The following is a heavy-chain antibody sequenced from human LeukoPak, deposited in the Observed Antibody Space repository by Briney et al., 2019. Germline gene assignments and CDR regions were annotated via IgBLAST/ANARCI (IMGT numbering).Heavy chain of an antibody. CDR2: IYSGGST. J-gene: IGHJ6*02. CDR1: GFTFSSYA. Sequence: GGSLRLSCAASGFTFSSYAMHWVRQAPGKGLEWVSVIYSGGSTYYADSVKGRFTISRDNSKNTLYLQMNSLRAEDTAVYYCARRAPNYYDSSGRGYYYGMDVWGQGTTVTVSS. CDR3: ARRAPNYYDSSGRGYYYGMDV. V-gene: IGHV3-53*01. D-gene: IGHD3-22*01.